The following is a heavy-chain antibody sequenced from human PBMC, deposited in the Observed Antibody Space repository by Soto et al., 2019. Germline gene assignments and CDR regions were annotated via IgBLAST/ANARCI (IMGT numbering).Heavy chain of an antibody. J-gene: IGHJ4*02. CDR1: GVTFSDYY. V-gene: IGHV3-11*01. D-gene: IGHD6-13*01. CDR3: AKVERMARAGNDY. CDR2: ISSSGSTT. Sequence: PGGSLRLSCAASGVTFSDYYMTWIRQAPGKGLEWVSDISSSGSTTYYADSVKGRFTISRDNSKNTLYLQMNSLRAEDTAVYYCAKVERMARAGNDYRGQGSLVPGSS.